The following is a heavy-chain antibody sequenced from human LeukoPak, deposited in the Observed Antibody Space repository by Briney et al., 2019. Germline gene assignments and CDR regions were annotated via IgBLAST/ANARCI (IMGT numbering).Heavy chain of an antibody. Sequence: SETLSLTCTVSGYSISSGYYWGWIRQPPGKGLEWIGSIYHSGSTYYNPSLKSRVTISVDTSKNQFSLKLSSVTAADTAVYYCARARGYSSRYFDYWGQGTLVTVSS. V-gene: IGHV4-38-2*02. D-gene: IGHD5-12*01. J-gene: IGHJ4*02. CDR3: ARARGYSSRYFDY. CDR2: IYHSGST. CDR1: GYSISSGYY.